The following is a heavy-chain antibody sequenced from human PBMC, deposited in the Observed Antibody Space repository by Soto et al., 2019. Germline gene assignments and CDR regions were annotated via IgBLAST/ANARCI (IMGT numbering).Heavy chain of an antibody. CDR1: GFTFSSYA. V-gene: IGHV3-23*01. J-gene: IGHJ4*02. D-gene: IGHD1-7*01. CDR2: ISGSGGST. Sequence: GGSLRLSCAASGFTFSSYAMSWVRQAPGKGLEWVSAISGSGGSTYYADSVKSRFTISRDNSKNTLYLQMNSLGAEDTAVYYCAKEPTEYGWNYDFDYWGQGTLVTVSS. CDR3: AKEPTEYGWNYDFDY.